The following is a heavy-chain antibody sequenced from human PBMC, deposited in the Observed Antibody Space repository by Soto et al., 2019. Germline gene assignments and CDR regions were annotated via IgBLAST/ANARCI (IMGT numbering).Heavy chain of an antibody. J-gene: IGHJ4*02. CDR1: EFTFSNAW. Sequence: GGSLRLSCAASEFTFSNAWMSWVRQAPGKGLEWVGRIKSKTDGGTTDYAAPVKGRFTISRDDSKNTLYLQMNSLKTEDTAVYYCTYEGRPLDFDYWGQGTLVTVSS. D-gene: IGHD3-3*01. V-gene: IGHV3-15*01. CDR2: IKSKTDGGTT. CDR3: TYEGRPLDFDY.